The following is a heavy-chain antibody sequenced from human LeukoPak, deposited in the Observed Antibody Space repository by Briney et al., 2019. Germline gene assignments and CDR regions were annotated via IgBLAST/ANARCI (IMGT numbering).Heavy chain of an antibody. CDR1: GGSISSGGYY. V-gene: IGHV4-31*03. D-gene: IGHD1-26*01. Sequence: SQTLSLTCTVSGGSISSGGYYWSWIRQHPGKGLEWIGYIYYSGSTYYNPSLKSRVTISVDTSKNQFSLKLSSVTAADTAIYYCSRESGAFCPFGYWGQGTLVIVSS. CDR2: IYYSGST. CDR3: SRESGAFCPFGY. J-gene: IGHJ4*02.